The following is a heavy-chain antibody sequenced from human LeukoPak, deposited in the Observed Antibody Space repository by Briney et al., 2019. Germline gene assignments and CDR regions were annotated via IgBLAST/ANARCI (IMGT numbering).Heavy chain of an antibody. CDR1: GGTFSSYT. CDR3: ARDRITMVRGVIVDWYFDL. J-gene: IGHJ2*01. Sequence: SVKVSCKASGGTFSSYTISWVRQAPGQGLEWMGRIFPILGIANYAQKFQGRVTITADKSTSTAYMELSSLRSEDTAVYYCARDRITMVRGVIVDWYFDLWGRGTLVTVSS. D-gene: IGHD3-10*01. CDR2: IFPILGIA. V-gene: IGHV1-69*04.